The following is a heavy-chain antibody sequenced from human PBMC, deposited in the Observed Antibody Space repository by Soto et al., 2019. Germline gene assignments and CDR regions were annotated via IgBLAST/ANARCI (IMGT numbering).Heavy chain of an antibody. J-gene: IGHJ6*02. CDR1: GYSFALYW. CDR3: ARSRRGAYSSGWYSLSGYYNYGIDV. V-gene: IGHV5-10-1*01. Sequence: GESLKISCKGSGYSFALYWIAWVRQMPGKGLEWMGRIDPSDGYTSYNPSFRGHVTISADTSISTAYLQWTSLKASDTAMYYCARSRRGAYSSGWYSLSGYYNYGIDVWGQGTKVTVSS. CDR2: IDPSDGYT. D-gene: IGHD6-19*01.